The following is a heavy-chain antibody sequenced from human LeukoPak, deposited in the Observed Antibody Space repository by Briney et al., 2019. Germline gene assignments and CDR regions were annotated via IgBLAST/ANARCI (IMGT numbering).Heavy chain of an antibody. Sequence: SETLSLTCAVYVGSFSGYYWTWIRQPPGKGLEWIGEINHIGSTNYNPSLKSRVTISVDTSKNQFSLKLSSVTAADTAVYFCARAEGYYDSSGYRGGSASVSYWGQGTLVTVSS. CDR1: VGSFSGYY. CDR3: ARAEGYYDSSGYRGGSASVSY. V-gene: IGHV4-34*01. CDR2: INHIGST. J-gene: IGHJ4*02. D-gene: IGHD3-22*01.